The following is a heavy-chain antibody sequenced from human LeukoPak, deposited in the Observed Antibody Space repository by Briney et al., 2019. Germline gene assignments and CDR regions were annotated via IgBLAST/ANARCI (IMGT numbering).Heavy chain of an antibody. D-gene: IGHD6-19*01. V-gene: IGHV4-59*08. CDR1: GGSISTYY. CDR2: IHYRGST. CDR3: AGAVAGTDYFDY. J-gene: IGHJ4*02. Sequence: SETLSLTCTVSGGSISTYYWTWIRQPPGKGLEWVGCIHYRGSTNYNPSLKSRVTMSVDTSKNQFSLKLSSVTAADTAVYYCAGAVAGTDYFDYWGQGTLVTVSS.